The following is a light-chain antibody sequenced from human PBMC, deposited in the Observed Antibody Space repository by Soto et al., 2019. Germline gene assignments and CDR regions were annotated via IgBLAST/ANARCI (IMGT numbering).Light chain of an antibody. Sequence: QSALTQPASVSGSPGQSITISCTGTRSDVGGYNYVSWYQQHPGKAPKLMIYEVSNRPSGVSNRFSGSKSGNTASLTISWHQAEDEADYYCSSYTSSSTYVCGTGTKLTVL. CDR3: SSYTSSSTYV. V-gene: IGLV2-14*01. CDR2: EVS. CDR1: RSDVGGYNY. J-gene: IGLJ1*01.